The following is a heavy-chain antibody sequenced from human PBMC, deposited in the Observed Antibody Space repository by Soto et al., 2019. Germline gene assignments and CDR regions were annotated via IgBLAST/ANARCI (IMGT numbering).Heavy chain of an antibody. J-gene: IGHJ4*02. CDR1: GGSFSGYY. CDR2: INHSGST. Sequence: QVQLQQWGAGLLKPSETLSLTCAVYGGSFSGYYWSWIRQPPGKGLEWIGEINHSGSTNYNPSLKRRVTISVDTSKNQCSLKLSSVTAADTAVYYCTRRGEIAVAGTPFDYWGQGTLVTVSS. V-gene: IGHV4-34*01. CDR3: TRRGEIAVAGTPFDY. D-gene: IGHD6-19*01.